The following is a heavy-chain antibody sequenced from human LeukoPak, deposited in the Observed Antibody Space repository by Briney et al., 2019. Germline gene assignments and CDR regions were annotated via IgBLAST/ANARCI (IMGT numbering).Heavy chain of an antibody. D-gene: IGHD6-13*01. CDR1: GGSISSGDYY. CDR2: IYYSGST. CDR3: ARFFPGYSSFFDY. J-gene: IGHJ4*02. Sequence: MPSETLSLTCTVSGGSISSGDYYWSWIRQPPGKGLEWIGYIYYSGSTYYNPSLKSRVTISVDTSKNQFSLKLSSVTAADTAVYYCARFFPGYSSFFDYWGQGTLVTVSS. V-gene: IGHV4-30-4*08.